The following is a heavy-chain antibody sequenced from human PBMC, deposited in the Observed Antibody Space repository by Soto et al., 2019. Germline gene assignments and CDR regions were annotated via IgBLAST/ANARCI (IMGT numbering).Heavy chain of an antibody. CDR1: GGTLSSYA. CDR2: IIPIFGTE. D-gene: IGHD3-22*01. J-gene: IGHJ4*02. V-gene: IGHV1-69*13. CDR3: ARSYYYNNSGYWPFDY. Sequence: SVKGSCKASGGTLSSYAISWVRQAPGQGLEWMGGIIPIFGTENYAQKFQGRVTITADESTSTAYMELSSLRPEDTGVYYCARSYYYNNSGYWPFDYWRQGTLVTVSP.